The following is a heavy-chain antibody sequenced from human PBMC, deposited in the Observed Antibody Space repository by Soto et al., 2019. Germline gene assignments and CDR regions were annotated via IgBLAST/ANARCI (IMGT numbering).Heavy chain of an antibody. D-gene: IGHD3-16*01. Sequence: QVQLVQSGAEVKKPGASVKVSCKASGYTFTSYAMHWVRQAPGQRLEWMGWINAGNGNTKYSQKFQGRVTITRDTSASTAYMELSSLRSEDTAVYYCERTVCYYYGMDVWGQGTTVTVSS. CDR1: GYTFTSYA. J-gene: IGHJ6*02. V-gene: IGHV1-3*01. CDR3: ERTVCYYYGMDV. CDR2: INAGNGNT.